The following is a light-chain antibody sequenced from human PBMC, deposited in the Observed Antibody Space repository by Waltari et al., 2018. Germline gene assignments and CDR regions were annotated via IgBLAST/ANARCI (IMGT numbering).Light chain of an antibody. CDR3: QHRSDWPLYT. CDR1: QTVRGY. J-gene: IGKJ2*01. CDR2: DAS. Sequence: EIVLTQSPATLSLSPGESATLSCRASQTVRGYLAWYQHKLGQAPRLLMSDASKRATGIPARFSGSGSGTDFTLIITSREPEDFAVYYCQHRSDWPLYTFGQGTKLELK. V-gene: IGKV3-11*01.